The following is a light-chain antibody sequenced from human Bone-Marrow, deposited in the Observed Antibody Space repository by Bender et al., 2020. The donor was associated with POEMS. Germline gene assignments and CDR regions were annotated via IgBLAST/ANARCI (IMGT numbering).Light chain of an antibody. CDR3: QTWDSGTHGV. V-gene: IGLV3-1*01. CDR2: QDN. Sequence: SYDLTQPPSVSVSPGQTASITCSGDQLGDKYVCWYQQKPGQSPVLVIYQDNKRPSGIPERFSGSNSGDTATLTMSGTQALDEADYYCQTWDSGTHGVFGGGTKLTVL. CDR1: QLGDKY. J-gene: IGLJ2*01.